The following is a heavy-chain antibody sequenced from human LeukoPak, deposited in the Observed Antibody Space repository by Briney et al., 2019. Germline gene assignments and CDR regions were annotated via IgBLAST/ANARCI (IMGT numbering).Heavy chain of an antibody. Sequence: GRSLRLSCAASGFTFSSYGMHWVRQAPGKGLQWVAVISYDGNTIHYADSVKGRFLISRDTSKNTLYLQMNSLRAEDTAVYYCARSGGLQKFDYWGQGTLVTVSS. D-gene: IGHD4-11*01. CDR1: GFTFSSYG. CDR2: ISYDGNTI. CDR3: ARSGGLQKFDY. V-gene: IGHV3-30*03. J-gene: IGHJ4*02.